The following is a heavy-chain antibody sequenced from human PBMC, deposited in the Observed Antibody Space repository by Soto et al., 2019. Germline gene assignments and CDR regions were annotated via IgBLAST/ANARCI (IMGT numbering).Heavy chain of an antibody. D-gene: IGHD6-19*01. J-gene: IGHJ5*02. CDR1: GYTFTSYG. V-gene: IGHV1-18*01. Sequence: EASVKVSCKASGYTFTSYGISWVRQAPGQGLEWMGWISAYNGNTNYAQKLQGRVTMTTDTSTSTAYMELRSLRSDDTAVYYCICAVAGRWFDPWGQGTLVTVSS. CDR3: ICAVAGRWFDP. CDR2: ISAYNGNT.